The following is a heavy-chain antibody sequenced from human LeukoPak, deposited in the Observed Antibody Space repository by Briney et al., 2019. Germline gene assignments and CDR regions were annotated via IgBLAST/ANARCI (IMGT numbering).Heavy chain of an antibody. CDR1: GFIFSGSW. J-gene: IGHJ4*02. Sequence: PGGSLRLSCTASGFIFSGSWMAWIRQAPGKGLEWVAIIKKDGSEKYYVDSMKGRFTISRDNAKNPLFLQMNSLRAEDTAICYCTTDTWYSAGHWGQGTLVTVSS. D-gene: IGHD2-15*01. V-gene: IGHV3-7*03. CDR3: TTDTWYSAGH. CDR2: IKKDGSEK.